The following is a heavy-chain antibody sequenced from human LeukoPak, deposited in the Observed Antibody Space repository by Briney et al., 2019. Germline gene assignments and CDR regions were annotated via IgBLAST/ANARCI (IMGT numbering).Heavy chain of an antibody. CDR3: TRGGLEDGDYIFDY. V-gene: IGHV3-49*04. D-gene: IGHD4-17*01. CDR1: GFTFSDFA. Sequence: QPGRSLRLSCTASGFTFSDFAMNWVRQAPGKGLEWVGFIRSKAYGGTTEYAASVKGRFTISRDDSKSIAHLQMISLKSEDAAVYYCTRGGLEDGDYIFDYWGQGTRVTVSS. J-gene: IGHJ4*02. CDR2: IRSKAYGGTT.